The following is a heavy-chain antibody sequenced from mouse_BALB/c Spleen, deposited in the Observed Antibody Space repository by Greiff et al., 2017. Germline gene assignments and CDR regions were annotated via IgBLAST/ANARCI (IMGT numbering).Heavy chain of an antibody. J-gene: IGHJ4*01. V-gene: IGHV2-9*02. CDR1: GFSLTGYG. Sequence: VQLQESGPGLVAPSQTLSITCTVSGFSLTGYGVHWVRQPPGKGLEWLGVIWAGGSTNYNSALMSRLSSSKDNSKSQVFLKMNSLQTADTAMYYCAREEGIYYDYGGYAMDYWGQGTSVTVSS. CDR3: AREEGIYYDYGGYAMDY. CDR2: IWAGGST. D-gene: IGHD2-4*01.